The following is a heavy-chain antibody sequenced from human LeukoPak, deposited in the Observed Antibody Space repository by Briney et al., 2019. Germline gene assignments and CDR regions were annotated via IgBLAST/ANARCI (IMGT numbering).Heavy chain of an antibody. D-gene: IGHD3-22*01. V-gene: IGHV3-30*04. CDR1: GFTFSSYA. CDR2: ISLDGSNK. CDR3: ARYPPFYDSSGYSFDY. J-gene: IGHJ4*02. Sequence: GGSLRLSCAASGFTFSSYAMHWVRQAPGKGLEWVAVISLDGSNKYYADSVKGRFTISRDNSKNTLYLRMNSLRAEDTAVYYCARYPPFYDSSGYSFDYWGQGTLVTVSS.